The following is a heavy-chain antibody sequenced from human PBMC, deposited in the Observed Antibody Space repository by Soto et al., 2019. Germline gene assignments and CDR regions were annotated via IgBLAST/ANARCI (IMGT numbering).Heavy chain of an antibody. V-gene: IGHV1-69*01. CDR2: LIPIFGTA. J-gene: IGHJ6*02. CDR3: ARWSSGITGTSSHYYYGMDV. D-gene: IGHD1-7*01. Sequence: QVQLVQSGAEVKKPGSSVKVSCKASGGTFSSYAISWVRQAPGQGLEWMGGLIPIFGTANYAQKFQGRVTITADESTSTAYMELSSLRSEDTAVYYCARWSSGITGTSSHYYYGMDVWGQGTTVTVSS. CDR1: GGTFSSYA.